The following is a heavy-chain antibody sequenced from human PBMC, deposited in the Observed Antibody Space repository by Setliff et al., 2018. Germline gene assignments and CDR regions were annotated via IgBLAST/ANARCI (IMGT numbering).Heavy chain of an antibody. CDR3: ARINFYVSSGYYYAPDY. CDR1: GDTFSTYA. V-gene: IGHV1-2*02. J-gene: IGHJ4*02. CDR2: INPNSGGT. Sequence: ASVKVSCKASGDTFSTYALSWVRQAPGQGLEWMGWINPNSGGTNYAQKFQGRVTMAWDTSISTAYMDLSRLRSDDTAVYYCARINFYVSSGYYYAPDYWGQGTLVTVSS. D-gene: IGHD3-22*01.